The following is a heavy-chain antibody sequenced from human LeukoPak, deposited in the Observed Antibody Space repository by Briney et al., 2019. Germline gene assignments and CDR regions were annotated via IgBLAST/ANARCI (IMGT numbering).Heavy chain of an antibody. CDR1: GGTFSSYT. CDR3: ARSMDSRLVVVVPAAMVAFDI. Sequence: PAASVKVSCKAPGGTFSSYTISWVRQAPGQGLEWMGRIIPILGIANYAQKFQGRVTVTADKSTSTAYMELSSLRSEDTAVYYCARSMDSRLVVVVPAAMVAFDIWGQGTMVTVSS. J-gene: IGHJ3*02. D-gene: IGHD2-2*01. CDR2: IIPILGIA. V-gene: IGHV1-69*02.